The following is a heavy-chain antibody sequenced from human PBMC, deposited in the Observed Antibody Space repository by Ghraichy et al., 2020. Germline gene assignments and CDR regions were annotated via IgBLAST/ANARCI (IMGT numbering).Heavy chain of an antibody. J-gene: IGHJ6*02. CDR2: ISYDGSNK. D-gene: IGHD6-19*01. CDR3: AKERPEWLENYGMDV. CDR1: GFTFSSYG. V-gene: IGHV3-30*18. Sequence: GSLRLSCAASGFTFSSYGMHWVRQAPGKGLEWVAVISYDGSNKYYADSVKGRFTISRDNSKNTLYLQMNSLRAEDTAVYYCAKERPEWLENYGMDVWGQGTTVTVSS.